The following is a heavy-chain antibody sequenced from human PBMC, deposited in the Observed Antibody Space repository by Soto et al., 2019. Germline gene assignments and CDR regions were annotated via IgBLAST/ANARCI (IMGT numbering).Heavy chain of an antibody. D-gene: IGHD2-15*01. CDR2: MLYSGLT. Sequence: SETLSLTCSVSGYSVSSSDYYWAWIRQPPGKGLEWIGSMLYSGLTYYNPSLESRVTLSVDTSKNQFSVRLNSVTASDTAVYYCASLSVSLSGPYGIHVWGQGTTVTVSS. J-gene: IGHJ6*02. CDR1: GYSVSSSDYY. CDR3: ASLSVSLSGPYGIHV. V-gene: IGHV4-39*01.